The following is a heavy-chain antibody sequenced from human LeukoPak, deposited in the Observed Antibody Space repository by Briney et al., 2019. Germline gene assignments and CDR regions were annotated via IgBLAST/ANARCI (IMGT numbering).Heavy chain of an antibody. V-gene: IGHV3-9*01. Sequence: GGSLRLSCAASGFTFDDFAMHWVRQAPGKGLEWVSGINWISDSIGYADSVKGRFTISRDNAKNSLHLQMNSLRPEDTAFYYCVKGSGFYTYDLDYFDYWGQGTLVTVSS. J-gene: IGHJ4*02. CDR2: INWISDSI. D-gene: IGHD3/OR15-3a*01. CDR1: GFTFDDFA. CDR3: VKGSGFYTYDLDYFDY.